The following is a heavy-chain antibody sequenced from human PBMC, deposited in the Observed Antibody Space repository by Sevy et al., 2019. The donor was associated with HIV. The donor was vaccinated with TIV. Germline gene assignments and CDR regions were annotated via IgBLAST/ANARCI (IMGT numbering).Heavy chain of an antibody. CDR3: ARLKLHYDLYYFDL. CDR1: GFTFSDYW. J-gene: IGHJ4*02. Sequence: GGSLRLSCAASGFTFSDYWMSWVRQAPEKGLEWVANIKQDGSKKYHVDSIKGRFIVSRDNAKKSLYLEMSSLRAEDTAVYYCARLKLHYDLYYFDLWGQGTLVTVSS. D-gene: IGHD3-16*01. V-gene: IGHV3-7*03. CDR2: IKQDGSKK.